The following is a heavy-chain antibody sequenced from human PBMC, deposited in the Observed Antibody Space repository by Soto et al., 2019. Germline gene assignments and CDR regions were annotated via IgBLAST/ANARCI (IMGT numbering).Heavy chain of an antibody. Sequence: ETLSLTCTFSVVSVRSDSFYCSWIRQPPGKGLEWIAFIYHSGSTNYNPSLNSRVTISVDTSKNRFSLKLTSVTAADTAVYYCSRDGITNSSQIFVIGDWGRGTLVTVS. J-gene: IGHJ4*02. CDR3: SRDGITNSSQIFVIGD. CDR2: IYHSGST. CDR1: VVSVRSDSFY. D-gene: IGHD6-19*01. V-gene: IGHV4-61*01.